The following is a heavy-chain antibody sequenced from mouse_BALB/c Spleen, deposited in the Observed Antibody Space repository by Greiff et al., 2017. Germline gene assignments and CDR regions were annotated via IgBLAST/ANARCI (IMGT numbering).Heavy chain of an antibody. J-gene: IGHJ3*01. CDR2: ISNGGGST. D-gene: IGHD4-1*01. CDR3: AREPPLGGGFAY. V-gene: IGHV5-12-2*01. Sequence: EVQVVESGGGLVQPGGSLKFSCAASGFTFSSYTMSWVRQTPEKRLEWVAYISNGGGSTYYPDTVKGRFTISRDNAKNTLYLQMSSLKSEDTAMYYCAREPPLGGGFAYWGQGTLVTVSA. CDR1: GFTFSSYT.